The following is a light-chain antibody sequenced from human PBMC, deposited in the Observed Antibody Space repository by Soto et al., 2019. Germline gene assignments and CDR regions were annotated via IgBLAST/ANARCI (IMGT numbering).Light chain of an antibody. Sequence: DIVLTQSPDSLAVSLGGRATIKCKSSQSVLYSSNGKNYLAWYQQKPGQPHNLLIYWASTRKSGVPDRFSGSGSGTDFTLTISSLQAEDVAVYYCQQYDTLPITFGQGTRLEIK. CDR1: QSVLYSSNGKNY. CDR3: QQYDTLPIT. V-gene: IGKV4-1*01. J-gene: IGKJ5*01. CDR2: WAS.